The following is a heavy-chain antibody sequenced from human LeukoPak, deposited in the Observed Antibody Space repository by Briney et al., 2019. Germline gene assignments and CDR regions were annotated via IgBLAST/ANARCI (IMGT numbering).Heavy chain of an antibody. CDR3: VRDRWPGLGDF. Sequence: PGGSLRLSCAASGFTVSDNYMSWVRQAPGKGLEWVSTVYSGGLTYYADPVKGRFTISRDNSKNTLYLQMSSLRAEDTAVYYWVRDRWPGLGDFWGQGTTVTVSS. V-gene: IGHV3-66*01. D-gene: IGHD6-19*01. J-gene: IGHJ6*02. CDR2: VYSGGLT. CDR1: GFTVSDNY.